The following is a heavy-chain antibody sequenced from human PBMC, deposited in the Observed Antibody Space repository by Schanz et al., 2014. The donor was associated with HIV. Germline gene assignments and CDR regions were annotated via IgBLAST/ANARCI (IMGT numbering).Heavy chain of an antibody. V-gene: IGHV4-31*03. D-gene: IGHD3-10*01. CDR2: IYYSGST. CDR3: ARGQFGELFYGMDV. J-gene: IGHJ6*02. CDR1: GGSISSGGYY. Sequence: QVQLQESGPGLVKPSQTLSLTCIVSGGSISSGGYYWSWIRQHPGKGLEWIGYIYYSGSTYYNPSLKSRVTISVDTSKNQFSLKLSSVTAADTAVYYCARGQFGELFYGMDVWGRGTTVIVSS.